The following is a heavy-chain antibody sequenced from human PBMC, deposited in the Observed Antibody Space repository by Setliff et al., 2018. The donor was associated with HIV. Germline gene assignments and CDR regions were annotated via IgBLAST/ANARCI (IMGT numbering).Heavy chain of an antibody. CDR2: IWYDGVTK. Sequence: GGSLRLSCAASGFTFSPHAMHWVRQAPGKGLEWMAIIWYDGVTKYYGDSVKGRFTISRDTSNNTLYLQMNSLRAEDTAVYYCAKDGLAGYFESWGLGTLVTVSS. V-gene: IGHV3-33*06. J-gene: IGHJ4*02. CDR3: AKDGLAGYFES. D-gene: IGHD1-1*01. CDR1: GFTFSPHA.